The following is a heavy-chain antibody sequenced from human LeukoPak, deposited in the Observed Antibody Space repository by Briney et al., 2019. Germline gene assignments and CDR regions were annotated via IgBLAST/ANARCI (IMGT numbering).Heavy chain of an antibody. CDR1: GFTFSDYY. J-gene: IGHJ4*02. V-gene: IGHV3-11*01. CDR2: ISGSGSII. Sequence: PGGSLRLSCAASGFTFSDYYMNWIRQAPGKGLEWISYISGSGSIIYYADSVKGRFTISRDNAKNSLYLQMNSLRAEDTAVYYCARSGTATNWGQGTLVTVSS. CDR3: ARSGTATN. D-gene: IGHD1-1*01.